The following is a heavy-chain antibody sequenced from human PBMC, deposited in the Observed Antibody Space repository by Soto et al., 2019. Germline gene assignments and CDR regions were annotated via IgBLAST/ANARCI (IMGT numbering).Heavy chain of an antibody. CDR3: ARGPIVVVPAANY. D-gene: IGHD2-2*01. CDR1: GFTFSDYY. J-gene: IGHJ4*02. V-gene: IGHV3-11*01. CDR2: ISSSGSTI. Sequence: PGESLKISCAASGFTFSDYYMSWIRQAPGKGLEWVSYISSSGSTIYYADSVKGRFTISRDNAKNSLYLQMNSLRAEDTAVYYCARGPIVVVPAANYWGQGTLVTVSS.